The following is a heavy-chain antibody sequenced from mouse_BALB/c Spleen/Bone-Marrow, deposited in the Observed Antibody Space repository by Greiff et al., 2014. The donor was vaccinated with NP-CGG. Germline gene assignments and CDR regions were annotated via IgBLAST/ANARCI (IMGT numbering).Heavy chain of an antibody. CDR1: GFSLTSYG. J-gene: IGHJ2*01. V-gene: IGHV2-9*02. CDR3: ARVIRYESYFDY. Sequence: VQGVESGPGLVAPSQSLSITCTVSGFSLTSYGVHWVHQPPGKGLEWLGVIWAGGSTNYNSALMSRLSISKDNSKSQVFLKMNSLQTDDTAMYYCARVIRYESYFDYWGQGTTLTVSS. CDR2: IWAGGST. D-gene: IGHD2-14*01.